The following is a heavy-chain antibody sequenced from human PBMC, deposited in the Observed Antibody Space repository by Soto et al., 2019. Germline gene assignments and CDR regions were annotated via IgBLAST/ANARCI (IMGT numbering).Heavy chain of an antibody. V-gene: IGHV5-51*01. CDR1: GYSFTSYW. CDR3: ATVELSHMEFDY. J-gene: IGHJ4*02. CDR2: IYPGDSDT. Sequence: ESLKISCKGSGYSFTSYWIGWVRQMPGKGLEWMGIIYPGDSDTRYSPSFQGQVTISADKSISTAYLQWSSLKASDTAMYYGATVELSHMEFDYWGQGTLVTASS. D-gene: IGHD3-16*02.